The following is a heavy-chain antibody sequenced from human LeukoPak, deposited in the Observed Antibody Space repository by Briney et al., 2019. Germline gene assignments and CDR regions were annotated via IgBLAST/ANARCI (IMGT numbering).Heavy chain of an antibody. J-gene: IGHJ4*02. Sequence: PSETLCLTCTVSGGSISSSSYYWGWIRQPPGKGLEWIGSIYYSGSTYYNPSLKSRVTISVDTSKNQFSLKLSSVTAADTAVYYCASGTQVDFSGDNYFDYWGQGTLVTVSS. CDR2: IYYSGST. CDR3: ASGTQVDFSGDNYFDY. V-gene: IGHV4-39*07. CDR1: GGSISSSSYY. D-gene: IGHD3-3*01.